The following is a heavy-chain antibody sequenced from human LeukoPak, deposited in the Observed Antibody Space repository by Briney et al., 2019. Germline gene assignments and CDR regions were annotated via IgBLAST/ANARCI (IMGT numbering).Heavy chain of an antibody. V-gene: IGHV3-53*01. D-gene: IGHD5-12*01. CDR2: ISNDGDT. CDR3: AKATGGGGYDLSIDY. CDR1: GFTVSSNY. J-gene: IGHJ4*02. Sequence: GGSLRLSCAASGFTVSSNYMSWVRQGPGKGLECVSVISNDGDTYYADSVKGRFTISRDTSKNTVSLQMNSLRAEDTAVYYCAKATGGGGYDLSIDYWGQGTLVTVSS.